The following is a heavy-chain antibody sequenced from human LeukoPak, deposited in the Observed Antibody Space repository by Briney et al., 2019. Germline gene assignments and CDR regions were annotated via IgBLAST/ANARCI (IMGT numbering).Heavy chain of an antibody. J-gene: IGHJ5*02. CDR1: GGSFSGYY. D-gene: IGHD3-10*01. V-gene: IGHV4-34*01. CDR3: ARARGAYYYGSETFVWFDP. Sequence: PSETLSLTCAVYGGSFSGYYWSWIRQPPGKGLEWIGEINHSGSTNYNPSLKSRVTISVDTPKNQFSLKLSSVTAADTAVYYCARARGAYYYGSETFVWFDPWGQGTLVTVSS. CDR2: INHSGST.